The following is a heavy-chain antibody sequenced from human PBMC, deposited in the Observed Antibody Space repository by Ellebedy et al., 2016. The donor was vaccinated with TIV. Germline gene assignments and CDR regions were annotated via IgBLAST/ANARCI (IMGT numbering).Heavy chain of an antibody. V-gene: IGHV1-3*01. D-gene: IGHD2-15*01. Sequence: AASVKVSCKASGYTFTTYAMHWVRQAPGQRLEWMGRINAGNGNTKYSQKFQGRVTITRDTSASTAFVELSSLRSEDTAVYYCGRGRGYASTGRVYYFDYWGQGSLVTVSS. CDR1: GYTFTTYA. J-gene: IGHJ4*02. CDR2: INAGNGNT. CDR3: GRGRGYASTGRVYYFDY.